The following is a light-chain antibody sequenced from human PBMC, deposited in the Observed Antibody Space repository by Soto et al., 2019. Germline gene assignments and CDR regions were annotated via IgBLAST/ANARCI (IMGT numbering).Light chain of an antibody. CDR2: LNSDGSH. CDR1: SGHSSYA. Sequence: QSVLTQSPSASASLGASVKLTCTLSSGHSSYAIAWHQQQPEKGPRYLMKLNSDGSHSKGDGIPDRFSGSSSGAERYLTISSIQSEDEADYYCQTWGTGLLVFGGGTKLTVL. J-gene: IGLJ3*02. CDR3: QTWGTGLLV. V-gene: IGLV4-69*01.